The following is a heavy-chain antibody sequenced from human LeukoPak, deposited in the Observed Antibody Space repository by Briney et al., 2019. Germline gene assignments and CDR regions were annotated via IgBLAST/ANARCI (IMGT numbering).Heavy chain of an antibody. J-gene: IGHJ3*02. D-gene: IGHD2-15*01. Sequence: PGGSLRLSCAASGFTFSSYWMSWVRQAPGKGLEWVANIKQDGSEKYYVDSVKGRFTISRDNAKNSLYLQMNSLRAEDTAVYYCARSDIVVVVAAEEGAFDIWGQGTMVTVSS. CDR2: IKQDGSEK. V-gene: IGHV3-7*01. CDR1: GFTFSSYW. CDR3: ARSDIVVVVAAEEGAFDI.